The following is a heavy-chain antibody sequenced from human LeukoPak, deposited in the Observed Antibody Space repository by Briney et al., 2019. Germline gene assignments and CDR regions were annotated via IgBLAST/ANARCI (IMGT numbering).Heavy chain of an antibody. V-gene: IGHV3-9*01. CDR3: AREDSGSYWSDY. CDR2: ISWNSGSI. D-gene: IGHD1-26*01. CDR1: GFTFDDYA. Sequence: GGSLRLSCAASGFTFDDYAMHWVRQAPGKGLEWVSGISWNSGSIGYADSVKGRFTISRDNAKNSLYLQMNSLRAEDTAVYYCAREDSGSYWSDYWGQGTLVTVSS. J-gene: IGHJ4*02.